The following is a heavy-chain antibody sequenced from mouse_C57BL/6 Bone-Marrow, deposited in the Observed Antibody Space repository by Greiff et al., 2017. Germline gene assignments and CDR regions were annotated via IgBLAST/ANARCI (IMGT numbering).Heavy chain of an antibody. Sequence: EVKLVESGGGLVKPGGSLKLSCAASGFTFSSYAMSWVRQTPGKRLEWVATISGGGSYTYYPDNVKGRFTISRDNAKNNLYLRMSYLKSEDTAMYYCASSFFYYAMDYWGQGTSVTVSS. V-gene: IGHV5-4*03. D-gene: IGHD1-1*01. CDR3: ASSFFYYAMDY. J-gene: IGHJ4*01. CDR1: GFTFSSYA. CDR2: ISGGGSYT.